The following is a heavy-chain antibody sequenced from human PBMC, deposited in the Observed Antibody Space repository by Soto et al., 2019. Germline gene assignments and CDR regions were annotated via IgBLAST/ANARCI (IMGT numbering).Heavy chain of an antibody. CDR1: GGTFSSYA. J-gene: IGHJ4*02. V-gene: IGHV1-69*12. CDR2: IIPIFGTA. D-gene: IGHD4-4*01. CDR3: ARDGGVYDYSPFDY. Sequence: QVQLVQSGAEVKKPGSSVKVSCKASGGTFSSYAISWVRQAPGQGLEWMGGIIPIFGTANYAQKFQGRVTNTGDQSTDNAKKGVKSLRSEDTAVYYCARDGGVYDYSPFDYWGQGTLVTVSS.